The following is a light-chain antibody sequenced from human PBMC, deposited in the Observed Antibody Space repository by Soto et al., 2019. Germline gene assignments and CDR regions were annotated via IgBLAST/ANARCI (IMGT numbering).Light chain of an antibody. Sequence: QSVLTQPASVSASPGQSITISCTGTSSDVGTYDDVSWYRQHPGKGPKLLIYEVTNRPSGVSNRFSGSKSGNTASLTISGLQAEDEADYYCSSYTISSTYVFGSGTKVTLL. J-gene: IGLJ1*01. CDR1: SSDVGTYDD. V-gene: IGLV2-14*01. CDR3: SSYTISSTYV. CDR2: EVT.